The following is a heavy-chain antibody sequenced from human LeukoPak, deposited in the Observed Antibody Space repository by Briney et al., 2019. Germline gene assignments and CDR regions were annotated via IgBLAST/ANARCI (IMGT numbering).Heavy chain of an antibody. Sequence: GGSLRLSCAASGFTFSSYGMSWVRQAPGKGLEWVSAISGSGGSTYYADSVKGRFTISRDNAKNSLYLQMNSLRAEDTAVYYCARVRGVMFDYWGQGTLVTVSS. CDR2: ISGSGGST. J-gene: IGHJ4*02. D-gene: IGHD3-16*01. CDR3: ARVRGVMFDY. CDR1: GFTFSSYG. V-gene: IGHV3-23*01.